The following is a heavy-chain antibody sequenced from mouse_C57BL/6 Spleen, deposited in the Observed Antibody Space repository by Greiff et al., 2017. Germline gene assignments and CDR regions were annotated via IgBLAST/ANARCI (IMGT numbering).Heavy chain of an antibody. CDR2: IHPNSGST. Sequence: VQLQESGAELVKPGASVKLSCKASGYTFTSYWMHWVKQRPGQGLEWIGMIHPNSGSTNYNEKFKSKATLTVDKSSSTAYMQLSSLTSEDSAVYYCARKWDYDYSYWYFDVWGTGTTVTVSS. CDR3: ARKWDYDYSYWYFDV. J-gene: IGHJ1*03. CDR1: GYTFTSYW. V-gene: IGHV1-64*01. D-gene: IGHD2-4*01.